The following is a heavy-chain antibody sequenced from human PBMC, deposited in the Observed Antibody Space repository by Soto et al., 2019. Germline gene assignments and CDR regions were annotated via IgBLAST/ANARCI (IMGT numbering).Heavy chain of an antibody. CDR2: INPNSGGT. Sequence: ASVKVSCKASGYTFTGYYMHWVRQAPGQGLEWMGWINPNSGGTNYAQKFQGWVTMTRDTSISTAYMELSRLRSDDTAVYYCARGDSSSGWPPYYYYGMDVWGQGTTVTVSS. CDR3: ARGDSSSGWPPYYYYGMDV. J-gene: IGHJ6*02. D-gene: IGHD6-13*01. CDR1: GYTFTGYY. V-gene: IGHV1-2*04.